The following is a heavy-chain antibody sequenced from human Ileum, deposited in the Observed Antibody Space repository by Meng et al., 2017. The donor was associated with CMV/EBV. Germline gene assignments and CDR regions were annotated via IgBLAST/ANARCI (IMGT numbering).Heavy chain of an antibody. D-gene: IGHD3-3*01. CDR2: IYYSGST. V-gene: IGHV4-39*01. J-gene: IGHJ4*02. CDR3: ARHGITIFGRFDY. Sequence: GSLRLSCTVSGGSISSSSYYWGWIRQPPGKGLEWIASIYYSGSTYYNPSLESRVTIPVDTSKNQFSLQLSSMTAADTAVYYCARHGITIFGRFDYWGQGTLVTVSS. CDR1: GGSISSSSYY.